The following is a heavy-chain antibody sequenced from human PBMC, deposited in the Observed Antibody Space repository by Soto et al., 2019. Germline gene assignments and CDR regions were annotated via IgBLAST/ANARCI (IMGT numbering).Heavy chain of an antibody. CDR3: TTASYSGSYAGFDY. CDR1: GLTFSYAW. J-gene: IGHJ4*02. V-gene: IGHV3-15*07. D-gene: IGHD1-26*01. Sequence: GESLKISCAASGLTFSYAWMNWVRQTPGKGLEWVGRIKSKTDGGTTDYAAPVKGRFTISRDDSKNTLYLQMNSLKTEDTAVYYCTTASYSGSYAGFDYWGQGTLVTVSS. CDR2: IKSKTDGGTT.